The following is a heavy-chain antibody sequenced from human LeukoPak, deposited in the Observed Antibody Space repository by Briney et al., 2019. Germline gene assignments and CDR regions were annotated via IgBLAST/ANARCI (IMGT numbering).Heavy chain of an antibody. CDR3: ARDHEEGIYMDV. J-gene: IGHJ6*03. V-gene: IGHV4-61*08. CDR1: GGSISSSDYY. Sequence: SETLSLNCTVSGGSISSSDYYWSWIRQPPGKGLEWIGYVYHTGSTKYNPSLKSRVTISVDTSKNQFSLKLSSVTAADTAIYYCARDHEEGIYMDVWGNGTTVTVSS. CDR2: VYHTGST. D-gene: IGHD3-10*01.